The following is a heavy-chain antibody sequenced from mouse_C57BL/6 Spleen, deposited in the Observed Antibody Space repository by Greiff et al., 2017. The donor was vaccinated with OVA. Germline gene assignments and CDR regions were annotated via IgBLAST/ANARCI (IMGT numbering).Heavy chain of an antibody. CDR2: IYPGSGST. Sequence: QVQLQQPGAELVKPGASVKMSCKASGYTFTSYWITWVKQRPGQGLEWIGDIYPGSGSTNYNEKFKSKATLTVDTSSSTAYMQLSSLTSEDSAVYYCARRYYGSSYEYFDVWGTGTTVTVSS. V-gene: IGHV1-55*01. CDR3: ARRYYGSSYEYFDV. D-gene: IGHD1-1*01. J-gene: IGHJ1*03. CDR1: GYTFTSYW.